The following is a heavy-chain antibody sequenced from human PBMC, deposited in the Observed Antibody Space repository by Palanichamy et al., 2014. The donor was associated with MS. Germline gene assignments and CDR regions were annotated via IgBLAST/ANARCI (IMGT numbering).Heavy chain of an antibody. Sequence: QVQLVQSGAEVKKPGSSVKLSCKASGGTFSNYAISWVRQAPGQGLEWMGGFIPIFGTTKYAQKFQGGVTIIADESTTTAYMELSSLRSEDTAVYYCARGPYILVVLPTKYYYGMDVWGQGTTVTVSS. D-gene: IGHD2/OR15-2a*01. V-gene: IGHV1-69*01. J-gene: IGHJ6*02. CDR2: FIPIFGTT. CDR1: GGTFSNYA. CDR3: ARGPYILVVLPTKYYYGMDV.